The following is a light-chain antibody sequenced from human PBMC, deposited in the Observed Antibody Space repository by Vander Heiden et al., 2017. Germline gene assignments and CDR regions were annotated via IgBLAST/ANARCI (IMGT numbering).Light chain of an antibody. V-gene: IGKV1-8*01. CDR2: AAS. J-gene: IGKJ1*01. CDR3: QHYYTYPRT. CDR1: QGISTY. Sequence: AIRMTQSPSSFSASTGDRVTITCRASQGISTYLAWYQQKPGKAPKLLIYAASTLQGGVPSRFSGSGSGTDFTLTISCLQSEDFATYYCQHYYTYPRTFGQGTKVEIK.